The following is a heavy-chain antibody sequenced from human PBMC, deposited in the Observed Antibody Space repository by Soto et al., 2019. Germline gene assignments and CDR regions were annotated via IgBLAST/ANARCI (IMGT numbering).Heavy chain of an antibody. V-gene: IGHV4-59*08. CDR3: ARGYGDYVSS. D-gene: IGHD4-17*01. J-gene: IGHJ5*02. CDR2: IYYSGST. CDR1: GNSINSHY. Sequence: SETLSLTCTVSGNSINSHYWSWIRQSPGKGLEWIGYIYYSGSTKYNPSLKSRVSISVDTSKNQFSLKLSSVTAADTAVYYCARGYGDYVSSWGQGILVTVSS.